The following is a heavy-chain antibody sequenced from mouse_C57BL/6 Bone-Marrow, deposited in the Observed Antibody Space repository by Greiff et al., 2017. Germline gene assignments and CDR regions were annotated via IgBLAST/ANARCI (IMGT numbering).Heavy chain of an antibody. CDR3: ARRGGNYAWFAY. V-gene: IGHV1-81*01. J-gene: IGHJ3*01. D-gene: IGHD2-1*01. CDR1: GYTFTSYG. CDR2: IYPRSGNT. Sequence: VQLVESGAELARPGASVKLSCKASGYTFTSYGISWVKQRTGQGLEWIGEIYPRSGNTYYNEKFKGKATLTADKSSSTAYMERRSLTSEDSAVYFCARRGGNYAWFAYWGQGTLVTVSA.